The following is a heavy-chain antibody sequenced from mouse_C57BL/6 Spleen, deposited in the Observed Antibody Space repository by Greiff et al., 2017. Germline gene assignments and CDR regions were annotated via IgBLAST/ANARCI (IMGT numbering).Heavy chain of an antibody. Sequence: VQLQQSGPELVKPGASVKISCKASGYAFSSSWMNWVKQRPGKGLEWIGRIYPGDGDTNYNGKFRGKATLTADKSSSTAYMQLSSLTSEDSAVYFCARATTVVCDYWGQGTTLTVSS. J-gene: IGHJ2*01. V-gene: IGHV1-82*01. CDR2: IYPGDGDT. CDR1: GYAFSSSW. CDR3: ARATTVVCDY. D-gene: IGHD1-1*01.